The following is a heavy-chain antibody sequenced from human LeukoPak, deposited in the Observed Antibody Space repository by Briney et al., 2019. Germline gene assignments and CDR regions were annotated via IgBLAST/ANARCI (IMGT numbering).Heavy chain of an antibody. Sequence: GGSLRLSCAASGFTFSSYAMSWVRQAPGKGLEWVSYISSSSSTIYYADSVKGRFTISRDNAKNSLYLQMNSLRAEDTAVYYCARDYYGSGSADNYFDYWGQGTLVTVSS. J-gene: IGHJ4*02. V-gene: IGHV3-48*01. CDR3: ARDYYGSGSADNYFDY. CDR1: GFTFSSYA. CDR2: ISSSSSTI. D-gene: IGHD3-10*01.